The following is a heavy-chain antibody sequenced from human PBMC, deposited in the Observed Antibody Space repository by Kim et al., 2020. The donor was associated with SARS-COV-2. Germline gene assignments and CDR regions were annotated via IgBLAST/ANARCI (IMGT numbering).Heavy chain of an antibody. J-gene: IGHJ5*02. CDR1: GYTFTSYA. CDR2: INTNTGNP. Sequence: ASVKVSCKASGYTFTSYAMNWVRQAPGQGLEWMGWINTNTGNPTYAQGFTGRFVFSLDTSVSTAYLQISSLKAEDTAVYYCARDPQKDRGVMNFFYYNWFDPWGQGTLVTVSS. V-gene: IGHV7-4-1*02. CDR3: ARDPQKDRGVMNFFYYNWFDP. D-gene: IGHD3-10*01.